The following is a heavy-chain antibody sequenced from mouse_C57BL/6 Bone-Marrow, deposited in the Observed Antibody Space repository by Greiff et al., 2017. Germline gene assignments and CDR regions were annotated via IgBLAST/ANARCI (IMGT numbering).Heavy chain of an antibody. CDR3: ARRGQLRPLYYAMDY. J-gene: IGHJ4*01. Sequence: EVQGVESGGGLVQPGGSLKLSCAASGFTFSDYGMAWVRQAPRKGPEWVAFISNLAYSIYYADTVTGRFTISSENAKNTLYLEMSSRRAEDTAMYYCARRGQLRPLYYAMDYWGQGTSVTVSS. V-gene: IGHV5-15*01. CDR1: GFTFSDYG. D-gene: IGHD3-2*02. CDR2: ISNLAYSI.